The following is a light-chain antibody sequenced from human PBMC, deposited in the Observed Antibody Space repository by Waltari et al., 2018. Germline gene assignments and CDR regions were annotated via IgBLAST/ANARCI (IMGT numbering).Light chain of an antibody. CDR1: QYISTY. CDR2: AAS. V-gene: IGKV1-39*01. Sequence: DFQLTPSPSSLSASVGARVTITCRASQYISTYLNWYQQKPGKGPKLLIYAASTLQSGVPSRFSGSGSGTDFTFTISSLQLEDFATYYCQQSYDTPRTFGQGTKVEVK. J-gene: IGKJ1*01. CDR3: QQSYDTPRT.